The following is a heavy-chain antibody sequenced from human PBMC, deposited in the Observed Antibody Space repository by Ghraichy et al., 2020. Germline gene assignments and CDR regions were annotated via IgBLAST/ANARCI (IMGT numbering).Heavy chain of an antibody. D-gene: IGHD3-9*01. CDR3: VRQRFYDVLTGYCDVFDI. CDR1: EFTFSNYA. Sequence: GGSLRLSCVASEFTFSNYAMHWVRQAPGKALEWVAVISFDGSVKNYADFVKGRFTISRDNAQNTLDLQMNSLRAEDMAVYYCVRQRFYDVLTGYCDVFDIWGQVTSVTVSP. V-gene: IGHV3-30*04. J-gene: IGHJ3*02. CDR2: ISFDGSVK.